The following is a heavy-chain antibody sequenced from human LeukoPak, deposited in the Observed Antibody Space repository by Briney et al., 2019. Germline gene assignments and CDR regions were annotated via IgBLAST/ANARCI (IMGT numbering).Heavy chain of an antibody. CDR3: ASLPRRVRYYYYYGMDV. CDR1: GFTFSSYS. Sequence: PGGSLRLSCAASGFTFSSYSMNWVRQAPGKGLEWIGEINHSGSTNYNPSLKSRVTISVDTSKNQFSLKLSSVTAADTAVYYCASLPRRVRYYYYYGMDVWGQGTTVTVSS. CDR2: INHSGST. J-gene: IGHJ6*02. V-gene: IGHV4-34*01.